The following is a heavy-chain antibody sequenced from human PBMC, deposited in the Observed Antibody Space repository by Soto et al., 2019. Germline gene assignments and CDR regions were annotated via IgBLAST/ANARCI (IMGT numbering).Heavy chain of an antibody. V-gene: IGHV3-23*01. CDR2: IGDRGTTT. Sequence: EVQLLQSGGGLVQPGGSLRLSCVGSGFTFSRYAMIWVRQTPGKGLEWVSGIGDRGTTTYYADSVKGRFTISRDNSGNTLFLQMNSLRAEDTAVYYCAKDRLGGYYYYGMEVWGQGTTVTVS. CDR3: AKDRLGGYYYYGMEV. J-gene: IGHJ6*02. CDR1: GFTFSRYA. D-gene: IGHD2-15*01.